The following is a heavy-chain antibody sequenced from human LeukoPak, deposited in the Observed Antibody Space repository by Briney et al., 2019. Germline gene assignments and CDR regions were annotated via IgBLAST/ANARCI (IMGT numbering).Heavy chain of an antibody. CDR1: GYSFTSYW. Sequence: GESLKISCKGSGYSFTSYWIGWVRQMPGKGLEWMGIIYPGDSDTRYSPSFQGQVTISADKSISTAYLQWSSLKASDTAMYYCARQLYGGDRVPVPYYFDYWGQGTLVTVSS. CDR3: ARQLYGGDRVPVPYYFDY. J-gene: IGHJ4*02. D-gene: IGHD2-21*02. CDR2: IYPGDSDT. V-gene: IGHV5-51*01.